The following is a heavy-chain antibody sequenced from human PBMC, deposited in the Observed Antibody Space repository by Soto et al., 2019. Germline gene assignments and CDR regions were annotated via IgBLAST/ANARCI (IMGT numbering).Heavy chain of an antibody. CDR1: GGSISGYY. V-gene: IGHV4-59*08. CDR2: IYYSGST. D-gene: IGHD6-13*01. Sequence: QVQLQESGPGLVKPSETLSLTCTVSGGSISGYYWSWIRQPPGKGLEWIGYIYYSGSTNYNPSLKSRVTISVDTSKNQFSLKLSSVTAADTAVYYCARLSPHSRPYYYYYMDVWGIGTTVTVSS. J-gene: IGHJ6*03. CDR3: ARLSPHSRPYYYYYMDV.